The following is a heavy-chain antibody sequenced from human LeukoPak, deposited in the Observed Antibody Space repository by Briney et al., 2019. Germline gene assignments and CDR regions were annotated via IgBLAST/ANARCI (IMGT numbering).Heavy chain of an antibody. CDR1: GGSINNGGYY. D-gene: IGHD5-24*01. CDR2: IYYSGSS. J-gene: IGHJ4*02. Sequence: SSQTLSLTCTVSGGSINNGGYYWSWIRQHPGKGLEWIGYIYYSGSSYYNPSLRSRVTISVNTSKNHFSLKLSSVTAADTAVYYCARNRDGYNSFDYWGQGTLVTVSS. CDR3: ARNRDGYNSFDY. V-gene: IGHV4-31*03.